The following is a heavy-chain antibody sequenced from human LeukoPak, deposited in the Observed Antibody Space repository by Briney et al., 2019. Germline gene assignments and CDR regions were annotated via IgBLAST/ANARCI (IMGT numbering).Heavy chain of an antibody. CDR1: GGPISNYH. CDR3: ARHSGASPHYFDY. Sequence: SEPLSLTCTVSGGPISNYHWSWIRQPTGKGLEWIGCIYYSRTNHYNPSIKRRVTMTVATTNNQFSLRLSSVTAADTAIYYCARHSGASPHYFDYWGQGALVTVSS. J-gene: IGHJ4*02. CDR2: IYYSRTN. D-gene: IGHD1-26*01. V-gene: IGHV4-59*08.